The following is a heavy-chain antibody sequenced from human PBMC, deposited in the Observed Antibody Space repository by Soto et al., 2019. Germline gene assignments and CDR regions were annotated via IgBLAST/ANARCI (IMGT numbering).Heavy chain of an antibody. CDR2: IYYSGST. J-gene: IGHJ4*02. D-gene: IGHD3-22*01. V-gene: IGHV4-31*03. Sequence: QVQLQESGPGLVKPSQTLSLTCTVSGGSISSGGYYWSWIRQHPGKGLEWIGYIYYSGSTYYNPSLKSRVIISVDTSKNQFSLKLSSVTAADTAVYYCARVGPENYYDRSGYYYDFDYWGQGTLVTVSS. CDR1: GGSISSGGYY. CDR3: ARVGPENYYDRSGYYYDFDY.